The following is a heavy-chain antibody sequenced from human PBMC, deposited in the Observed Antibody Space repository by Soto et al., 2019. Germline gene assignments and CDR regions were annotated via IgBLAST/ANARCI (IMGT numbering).Heavy chain of an antibody. J-gene: IGHJ3*02. CDR3: AREGWRRGGDAFDI. Sequence: QVQLVESGGGLVKPGGSLRLSCAASGFTLGDHYMTWIRQAPGKGLEWVSYISKSGSDIYYGDSVKGRFTISRDNXXNSLYRQMNSLRVDDTAIYYCAREGWRRGGDAFDIWGRGTMVTVSS. CDR2: ISKSGSDI. D-gene: IGHD6-19*01. V-gene: IGHV3-11*01. CDR1: GFTLGDHY.